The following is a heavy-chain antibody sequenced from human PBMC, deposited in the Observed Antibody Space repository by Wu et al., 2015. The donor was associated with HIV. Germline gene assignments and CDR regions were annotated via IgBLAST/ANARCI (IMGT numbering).Heavy chain of an antibody. Sequence: QVQLVQSGAEVKKPGASVKVSCKASGYPFIAYYMYWLRQAPGQGFEWMGWINPNTGGTNYAQKFQGRVTMTRDTSISTAYMELSRLTSDDTAVYYCAKDPDAREYSYGYLHYYMDVWGKGTTVTVAS. J-gene: IGHJ6*03. V-gene: IGHV1-2*02. D-gene: IGHD5-18*01. CDR3: AKDPDAREYSYGYLHYYMDV. CDR2: INPNTGGT. CDR1: GYPFIAYY.